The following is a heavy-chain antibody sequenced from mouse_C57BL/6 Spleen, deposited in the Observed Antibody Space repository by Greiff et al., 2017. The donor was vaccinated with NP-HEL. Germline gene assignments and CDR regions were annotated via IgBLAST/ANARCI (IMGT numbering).Heavy chain of an antibody. J-gene: IGHJ2*01. CDR3: ARNYGSSFDY. V-gene: IGHV1-69*01. Sequence: QVQLQQPGAELVMPGASVKLSCKASGYTFTSYWMHWVKQRPGQGLEWIGEIDPSGSYTNYNQKFKGKSTLTVDKSSSTAYMQLSSLTSEDSAVYYCARNYGSSFDYWGQGTTLTVSS. CDR1: GYTFTSYW. D-gene: IGHD1-1*01. CDR2: IDPSGSYT.